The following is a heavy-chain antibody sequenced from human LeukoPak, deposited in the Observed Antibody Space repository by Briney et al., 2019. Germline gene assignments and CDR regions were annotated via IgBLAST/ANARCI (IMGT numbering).Heavy chain of an antibody. Sequence: GGSLRLSFAASGFTFSSYAMSWVRQAPGKGLEWVSSISGSGGSTYYADSVKGRFTISRDNSKNTLYLQMNSLRAEDTAVYYCAKGFAYSSTLTPDYWGQGTLVTVSS. D-gene: IGHD6-13*01. J-gene: IGHJ4*02. V-gene: IGHV3-23*01. CDR1: GFTFSSYA. CDR3: AKGFAYSSTLTPDY. CDR2: ISGSGGST.